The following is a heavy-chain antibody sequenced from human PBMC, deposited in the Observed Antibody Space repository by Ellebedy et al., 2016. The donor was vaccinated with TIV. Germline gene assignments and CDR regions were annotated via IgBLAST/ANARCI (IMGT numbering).Heavy chain of an antibody. V-gene: IGHV1-46*01. CDR1: GYTFTSYY. J-gene: IGHJ6*02. Sequence: ASVKVSCXASGYTFTSYYMHWVRQAPGQGLEWMGIINPSGGSTSYAQKFQGRVTMTRDTSTSTAYMELRSLRSDDTAVYYCARDQGASATLHYYYYGMDVWGQGTTVTVSS. CDR2: INPSGGST. D-gene: IGHD2-15*01. CDR3: ARDQGASATLHYYYYGMDV.